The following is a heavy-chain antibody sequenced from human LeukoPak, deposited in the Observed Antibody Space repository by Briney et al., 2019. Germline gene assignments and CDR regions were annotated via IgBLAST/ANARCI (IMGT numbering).Heavy chain of an antibody. CDR3: ARDARSFGELLQDAFDI. J-gene: IGHJ3*02. D-gene: IGHD3-10*01. V-gene: IGHV3-21*01. CDR2: INSSSSYI. CDR1: GFTFSSYS. Sequence: GGSLRLSCAASGFTFSSYSMNWVRQAPGKGLEWVSSINSSSSYIYYANSVKGRFTISRDNAKNSLYLQMNSLRAEDTAVYYCARDARSFGELLQDAFDIWGQGTMVTVSS.